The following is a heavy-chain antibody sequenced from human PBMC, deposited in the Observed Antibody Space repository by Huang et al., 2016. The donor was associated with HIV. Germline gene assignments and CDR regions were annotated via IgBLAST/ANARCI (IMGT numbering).Heavy chain of an antibody. J-gene: IGHJ4*02. CDR2: IIPILVTA. CDR3: ASSAYGGNDY. D-gene: IGHD2-15*01. Sequence: QVQLVQSGAEVKKPGSSVKVSCKASGGTFNDYSVSWVRQAPGQGLEWMGGIIPILVTANYAQKFQGRVTINADESTSTVYMKLSSLRSEDTAMYYCASSAYGGNDYWGQGTLVTVSS. CDR1: GGTFNDYS. V-gene: IGHV1-69*13.